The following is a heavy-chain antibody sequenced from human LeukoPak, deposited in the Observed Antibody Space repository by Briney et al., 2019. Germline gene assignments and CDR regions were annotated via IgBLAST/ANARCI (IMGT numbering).Heavy chain of an antibody. D-gene: IGHD1-26*01. Sequence: GGSLRLSCAASGFTFSSYAMGWVRQAPGKRLEWVSAISGSGGSTYYADSVKDRFTISRDNSKNTLYLQMNSLRAEDTAVYYCAKDSSRLGGSPTGYWGQGTLVTVSS. V-gene: IGHV3-23*01. J-gene: IGHJ4*02. CDR3: AKDSSRLGGSPTGY. CDR1: GFTFSSYA. CDR2: ISGSGGST.